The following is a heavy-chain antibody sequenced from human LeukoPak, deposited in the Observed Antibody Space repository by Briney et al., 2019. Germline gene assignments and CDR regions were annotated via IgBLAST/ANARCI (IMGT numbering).Heavy chain of an antibody. D-gene: IGHD6-13*01. CDR3: GAALKS. CDR2: ISYDGSNK. Sequence: GGSLRLSCAASGFTFSSYGIHWVRQAPGKGLEWVAVISYDGSNKYYADSVKGRFTISRDNSKNTLYLQMNSLRVEDTAVYYCGAALKSWGQGTLVTVSS. V-gene: IGHV3-30*03. CDR1: GFTFSSYG. J-gene: IGHJ5*02.